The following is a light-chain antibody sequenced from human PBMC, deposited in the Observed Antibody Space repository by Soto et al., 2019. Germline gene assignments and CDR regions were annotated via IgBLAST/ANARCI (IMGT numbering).Light chain of an antibody. CDR1: HNDIGTYDY. CDR3: SSFTSNRLYV. CDR2: GVR. V-gene: IGLV2-14*01. Sequence: QSVLAQPTSVSGSPGQSITISCTGNHNDIGTYDYVSWYQQHPGKVPRLLIYGVRNRPPGISSRFFGSKTGLTASLTISRLQAEDEADYYCSSFTSNRLYVFGLGTKVTVL. J-gene: IGLJ1*01.